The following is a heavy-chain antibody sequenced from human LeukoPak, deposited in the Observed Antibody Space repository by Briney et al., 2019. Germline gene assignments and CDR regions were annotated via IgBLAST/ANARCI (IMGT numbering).Heavy chain of an antibody. CDR2: ISRGGNT. D-gene: IGHD2-8*01. CDR3: AREALVFNAGDY. Sequence: SGTLSLTCVVSGGSISSTEWWSWVRLPPGKGLEWIGEISRGGNTHYNPSLKSRVTILIDMSKNQFSLTLNSVNAADTAMYYCAREALVFNAGDYWGQGTQVTVSS. V-gene: IGHV4/OR15-8*02. J-gene: IGHJ4*02. CDR1: GGSISSTEW.